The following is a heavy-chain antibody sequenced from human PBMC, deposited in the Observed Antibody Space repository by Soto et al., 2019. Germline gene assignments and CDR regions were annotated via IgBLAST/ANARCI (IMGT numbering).Heavy chain of an antibody. Sequence: GGSLRLSCSASGFTFNSYAMHWVRQAPRKGLEFVSAISSYGADTYYADSVKGRFAISRDNSKNTLYLQMSSLRAEDTALYYCVKEGYMRSDWYGQFDYWGQGALVTVSS. V-gene: IGHV3-64D*06. CDR3: VKEGYMRSDWYGQFDY. J-gene: IGHJ4*02. D-gene: IGHD6-19*01. CDR1: GFTFNSYA. CDR2: ISSYGADT.